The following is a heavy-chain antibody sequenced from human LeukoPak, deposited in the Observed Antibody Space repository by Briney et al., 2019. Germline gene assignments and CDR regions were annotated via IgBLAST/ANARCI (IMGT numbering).Heavy chain of an antibody. V-gene: IGHV1-69*04. CDR1: GGTFSSYA. CDR3: ARTPWGYSGYDSDSDY. D-gene: IGHD5-12*01. CDR2: IIPILGIA. J-gene: IGHJ4*02. Sequence: SVKVSCKASGGTFSSYAISWVRQAPGQELEWMGRIIPILGIANYAQKFQGRVTITADKSTSTAYMELSSLRSEDTAVYYCARTPWGYSGYDSDSDYWGQGTLVTVSS.